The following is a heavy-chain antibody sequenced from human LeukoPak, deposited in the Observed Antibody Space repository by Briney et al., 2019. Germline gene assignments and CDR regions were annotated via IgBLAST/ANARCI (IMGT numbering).Heavy chain of an antibody. CDR2: ISAYNGNT. V-gene: IGHV1-18*01. CDR1: GYTFTSYG. J-gene: IGHJ3*02. CDR3: ARVASMVVTQGAFDI. Sequence: GASVKVSCKASGYTFTSYGISRVRQAPGQGLEWMGWISAYNGNTNYAQELQGRVTMTTDTSTSTAYMELRSLRSDDTAVYYCARVASMVVTQGAFDIWGQGTMVTVSS. D-gene: IGHD4-23*01.